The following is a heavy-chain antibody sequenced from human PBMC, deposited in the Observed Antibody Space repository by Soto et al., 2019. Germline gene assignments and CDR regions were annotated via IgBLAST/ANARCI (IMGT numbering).Heavy chain of an antibody. CDR1: GFTFSSYG. D-gene: IGHD2-2*01. CDR2: IWYDGSNK. CDR3: ARGRGGRAPARRVYYGMDV. Sequence: QVQLVESGGGVVQPGRSLRLSCAASGFTFSSYGMHWVRQAPGKGLEWVAGIWYDGSNKYYVDSVKGRFTISRDNSKNPLGXQRNSLRAEDTAVDNCARGRGGRAPARRVYYGMDVWGQGTTVTVSS. J-gene: IGHJ6*02. V-gene: IGHV3-33*01.